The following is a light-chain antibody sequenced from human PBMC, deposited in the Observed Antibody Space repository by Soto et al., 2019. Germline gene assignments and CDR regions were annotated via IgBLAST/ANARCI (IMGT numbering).Light chain of an antibody. V-gene: IGKV3-20*01. CDR3: QQYGSSLPTT. CDR1: QSVSSSY. CDR2: GAS. Sequence: IVFTQSPGTLSLSPGERATLSCRASQSVSSSYLAWYQQKPGQAPRLLIYGASSRTTGMPDRFSGSGSGTDFTLTISRLEPEDFAVYYCQQYGSSLPTTFGQGTRLEIK. J-gene: IGKJ5*01.